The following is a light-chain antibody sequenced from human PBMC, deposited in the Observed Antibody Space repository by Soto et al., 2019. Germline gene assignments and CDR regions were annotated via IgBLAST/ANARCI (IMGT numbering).Light chain of an antibody. V-gene: IGKV3D-15*01. J-gene: IGKJ4*01. CDR2: TAS. CDR3: QQYNDSPLT. Sequence: TVMMQSPDTLYVSPGERATLSCRASRSVSTNLAWYQQKPGQAPRLLIYTASTRATGIPARISGSGSGTDFTLTISSLQSEDFAVYYCQQYNDSPLTFGGGTKVDIK. CDR1: RSVSTN.